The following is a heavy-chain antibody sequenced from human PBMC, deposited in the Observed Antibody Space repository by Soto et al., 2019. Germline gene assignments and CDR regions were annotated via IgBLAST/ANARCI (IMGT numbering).Heavy chain of an antibody. V-gene: IGHV4-39*01. D-gene: IGHD1-26*01. CDR1: GGSIRSSSYY. CDR2: IYYSGST. Sequence: SETLSLTSTVSGGSIRSSSYYWGWIRQPPGKGLEWIGSIYYSGSTYYNPSLKSRVTISVDTSKNQFSLKLSSVTAADTAVYYCASVYRPYRDDAFDIWGQGTMVT. J-gene: IGHJ3*02. CDR3: ASVYRPYRDDAFDI.